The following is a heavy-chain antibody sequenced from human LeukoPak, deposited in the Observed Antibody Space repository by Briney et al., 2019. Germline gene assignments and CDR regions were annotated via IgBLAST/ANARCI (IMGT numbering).Heavy chain of an antibody. CDR2: ISHDGRRK. J-gene: IGHJ5*02. V-gene: IGHV3-30*04. CDR3: ARDPSFSRGFNFVLSS. Sequence: GGSLRLSCAASGFTFDTYSFHWVRQSPGKGLDWVALISHDGRRKYYADAVKGRFTISRDDSKNTLSLQMNSLRAGDSSTYYCARDPSFSRGFNFVLSSWGQGTPVTVSS. CDR1: GFTFDTYS. D-gene: IGHD6-25*01.